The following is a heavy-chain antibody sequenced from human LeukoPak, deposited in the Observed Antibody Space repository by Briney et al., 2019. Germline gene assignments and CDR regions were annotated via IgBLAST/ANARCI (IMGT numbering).Heavy chain of an antibody. D-gene: IGHD5/OR15-5a*01. CDR2: IYYSGST. V-gene: IGHV4-61*01. J-gene: IGHJ4*02. Sequence: PSETLSLTCTVSGGSVSSGSYYWGWIRQPPGKGLEWIGYIYYSGSTNYNPSLKSRVTISVDTSKNQFSLKLSSVTAADTAVYYCARVYDYFDYWGQGTLVTVSS. CDR1: GGSVSSGSYY. CDR3: ARVYDYFDY.